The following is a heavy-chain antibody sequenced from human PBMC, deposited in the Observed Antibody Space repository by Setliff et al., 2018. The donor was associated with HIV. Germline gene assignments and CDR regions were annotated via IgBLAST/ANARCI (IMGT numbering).Heavy chain of an antibody. CDR1: GDSLSSQY. J-gene: IGHJ4*02. CDR2: IDPSGESI. D-gene: IGHD2-8*01. Sequence: ASVKVSCKASGDSLSSQYFHWVRQAPGQGPEWMGIIDPSGESINYTQRFQGRVTMTRDTSTNTVYMELSSLTSGDTAMYYCVSGSGYCRNGVCYIGVHKNPDKYYSDYWGQGTLVTVSS. CDR3: VSGSGYCRNGVCYIGVHKNPDKYYSDY. V-gene: IGHV1-46*01.